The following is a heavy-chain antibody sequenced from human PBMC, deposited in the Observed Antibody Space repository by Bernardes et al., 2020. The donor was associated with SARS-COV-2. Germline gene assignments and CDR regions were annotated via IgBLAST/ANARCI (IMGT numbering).Heavy chain of an antibody. CDR3: ARDGRFLEWSDEQYYCYMDV. D-gene: IGHD3-3*01. J-gene: IGHJ6*03. Sequence: SETLSLTCTVSGGSISSYYWSWIRQPPGKGLEWIGYIYYSGSTNYNPSLKSRVTISVDTSKNQFSLKLSSVTAADTAVYYCARDGRFLEWSDEQYYCYMDVWGKGTTVTVSS. CDR2: IYYSGST. V-gene: IGHV4-59*01. CDR1: GGSISSYY.